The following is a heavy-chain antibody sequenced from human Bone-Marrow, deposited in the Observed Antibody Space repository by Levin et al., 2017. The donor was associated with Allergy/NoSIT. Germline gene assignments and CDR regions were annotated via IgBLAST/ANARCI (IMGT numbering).Heavy chain of an antibody. V-gene: IGHV4-59*01. CDR2: IYYSGST. CDR1: GGSISSYY. CDR3: ARGGDYEDPLDYYYYGMDV. D-gene: IGHD4-17*01. Sequence: SETLSLTCTVSGGSISSYYWSWIRQPPGKGLEWIGYIYYSGSTNYNPSLKSRVTISVDTSKNQFSLKLSSVTAADTAVYYCARGGDYEDPLDYYYYGMDVWGQGTTVTVSS. J-gene: IGHJ6*02.